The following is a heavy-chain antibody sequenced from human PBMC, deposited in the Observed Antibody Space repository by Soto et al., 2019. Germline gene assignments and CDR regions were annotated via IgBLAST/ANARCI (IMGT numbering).Heavy chain of an antibody. CDR1: GDSVSSSSAT. D-gene: IGHD2-8*01. Sequence: SQTLSLTCAISGDSVSSSSATWHWIRRSPSRDLEWLGRTFYRSKWYSDYSLSVSSRMTISPDTSKNQFSLHLNSVTPEDTAVYYCARLMVVPYSFDSWGQGTLVTVSS. V-gene: IGHV6-1*01. CDR2: TFYRSKWYS. J-gene: IGHJ4*02. CDR3: ARLMVVPYSFDS.